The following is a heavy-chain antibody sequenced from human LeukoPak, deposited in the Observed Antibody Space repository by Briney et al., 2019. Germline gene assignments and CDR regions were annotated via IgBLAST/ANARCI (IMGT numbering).Heavy chain of an antibody. Sequence: ASVKVSCKASGYTFTSYDINWVRQATGQGLEWMGWMNPNSGNTGYAQKFQGRVTITRYTSISTAYMELSSLRSEDTAVYYCARRSGTGPYDFWSGLHAFDIWGQGTWSPSLQ. J-gene: IGHJ3*02. D-gene: IGHD3-3*01. CDR1: GYTFTSYD. V-gene: IGHV1-8*03. CDR2: MNPNSGNT. CDR3: ARRSGTGPYDFWSGLHAFDI.